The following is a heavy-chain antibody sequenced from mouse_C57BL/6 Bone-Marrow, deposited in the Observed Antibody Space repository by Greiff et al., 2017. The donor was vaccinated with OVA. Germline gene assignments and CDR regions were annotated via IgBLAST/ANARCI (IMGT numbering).Heavy chain of an antibody. CDR1: GYTFTEYT. D-gene: IGHD1-1*01. V-gene: IGHV1-62-2*01. Sequence: VQLQQSGAELVKPGASVKLSCKASGYTFTEYTIHWVKQRSGQGLEWIGWFYPGSGSIKYNEKFKDKATLTAYKSSSTVYMELSRLTSEDSAVYFCARHEDIYYYGSSYVAWVYWGQGTLVTVSA. CDR3: ARHEDIYYYGSSYVAWVY. CDR2: FYPGSGSI. J-gene: IGHJ3*01.